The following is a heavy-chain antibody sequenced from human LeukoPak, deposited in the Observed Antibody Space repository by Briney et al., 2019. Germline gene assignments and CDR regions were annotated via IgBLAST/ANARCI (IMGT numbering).Heavy chain of an antibody. CDR2: INPNSGGT. CDR1: GYTFTGYY. D-gene: IGHD3-10*01. Sequence: EASVKASCKASGYTFTGYYMHWVRQAPGQGLEWMGRINPNSGGTNYAQKFQGRVTMTRDTSISTAYMELSRLRSDDTAVYYCARGPPRAGSAFDIWGQGTMVTVSS. V-gene: IGHV1-2*06. CDR3: ARGPPRAGSAFDI. J-gene: IGHJ3*02.